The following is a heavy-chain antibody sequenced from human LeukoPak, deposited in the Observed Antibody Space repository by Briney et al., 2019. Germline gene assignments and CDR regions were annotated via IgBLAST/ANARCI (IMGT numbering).Heavy chain of an antibody. V-gene: IGHV3-48*03. CDR1: GFTFSSYE. J-gene: IGHJ4*02. CDR2: ISRSGSTI. CDR3: ARAPHYNILTGDRLFDY. Sequence: GGSLRLSCAASGFTFSSYEMNWVRQAPGKGLEWVSYISRSGSTIYYADSVKGRFTISRDNAKNSLYLQMNSLRAEDTAIYYCARAPHYNILTGDRLFDYWGQGTLVTVSS. D-gene: IGHD3-9*01.